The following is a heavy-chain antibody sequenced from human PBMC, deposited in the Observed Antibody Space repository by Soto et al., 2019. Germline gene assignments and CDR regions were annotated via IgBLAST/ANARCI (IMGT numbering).Heavy chain of an antibody. CDR3: ARESLNFYDNSGFYV. CDR2: ISYSGSA. J-gene: IGHJ4*02. V-gene: IGHV4-30-4*01. Sequence: SETLSLTCTVSGGSISSGDYYWIWIRHPPGEGLEWIGYISYSGSAYYNPSLKSRVTISVDTSKSQFSLELSSVTAADTAVYYCARESLNFYDNSGFYVWGQGTLVTVSS. CDR1: GGSISSGDYY. D-gene: IGHD3-22*01.